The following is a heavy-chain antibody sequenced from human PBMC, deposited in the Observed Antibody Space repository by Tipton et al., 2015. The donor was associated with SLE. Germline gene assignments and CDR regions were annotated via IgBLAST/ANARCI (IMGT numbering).Heavy chain of an antibody. CDR2: VYYSGTT. V-gene: IGHV4-59*01. Sequence: TLSLTCNVTGGALGSYYWSWIRQPPGKALEWIGYVYYSGTTNYNPSLKSRVTISVDTSKNHFSLNLTSVAAADTAVYYCARVDSSNWYVDYWGQGTPVTVSS. CDR1: GGALGSYY. J-gene: IGHJ4*02. CDR3: ARVDSSNWYVDY. D-gene: IGHD3-22*01.